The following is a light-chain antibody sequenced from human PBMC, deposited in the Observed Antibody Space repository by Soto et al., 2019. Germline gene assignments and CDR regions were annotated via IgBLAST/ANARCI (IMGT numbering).Light chain of an antibody. CDR2: DVT. J-gene: IGLJ1*01. CDR1: SSDVGSYNF. CDR3: SSYISSSTLYV. Sequence: QSALTQPASVSGSPGQSITISCTGTSSDVGSYNFVSWYQQQPGKAPKLMIYDVTNRPAGVSNRFSGFKSGNTASLTISGLQAEDEADYYCSSYISSSTLYVFGTGTKVIVL. V-gene: IGLV2-14*01.